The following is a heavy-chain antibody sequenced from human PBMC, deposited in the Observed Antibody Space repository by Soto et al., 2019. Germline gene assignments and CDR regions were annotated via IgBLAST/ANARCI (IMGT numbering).Heavy chain of an antibody. J-gene: IGHJ6*02. V-gene: IGHV1-58*01. Sequence: ASVKVSCKXSGFTFTSSAVQWVRQARGQRLEWIGWIVVGSGNTNYAQKFQERVTITRDMSTSTAYMELSSLRSEDTAVYYCAADPAVCSGGSCYRRTYGMDVWGQGTTVTVSS. CDR2: IVVGSGNT. CDR1: GFTFTSSA. D-gene: IGHD2-15*01. CDR3: AADPAVCSGGSCYRRTYGMDV.